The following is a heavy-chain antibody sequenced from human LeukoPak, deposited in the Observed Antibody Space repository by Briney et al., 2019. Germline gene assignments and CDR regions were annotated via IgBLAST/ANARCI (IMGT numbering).Heavy chain of an antibody. Sequence: GGSLRLSCAASGFSFMNAWMIWVRQAPGKGLEWVGRIKSNADGGRPDYAAPARGRFTISRDDSKNTLYLQMNSLKTEDTAVYYCTTFYHEYSPYWGRGTLVTVSS. V-gene: IGHV3-15*01. CDR1: GFSFMNAW. CDR3: TTFYHEYSPY. CDR2: IKSNADGGRP. J-gene: IGHJ4*02. D-gene: IGHD2/OR15-2a*01.